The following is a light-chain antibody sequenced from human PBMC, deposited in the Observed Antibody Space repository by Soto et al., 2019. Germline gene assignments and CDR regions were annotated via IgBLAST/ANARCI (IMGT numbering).Light chain of an antibody. CDR2: AAS. J-gene: IGKJ1*01. CDR3: KQSYSTPWT. V-gene: IGKV1-39*01. Sequence: DIQMTQSPSSLSASVGDRVTITCRASQSISSYLNWYQQKPGKAPKLLIYAASSLQSGVPSRFSGNGSGTDLNLTIRSLQTEDFASYYCKQSYSTPWTFGQVTKA. CDR1: QSISSY.